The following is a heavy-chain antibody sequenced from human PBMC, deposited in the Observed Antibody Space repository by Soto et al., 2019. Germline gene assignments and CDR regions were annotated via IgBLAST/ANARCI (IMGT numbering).Heavy chain of an antibody. V-gene: IGHV4-31*03. CDR2: IYYSGST. D-gene: IGHD3-22*01. CDR3: ARSGDSSGYYYFDY. Sequence: PSETLSLTCTVSGGSINSGGYYWSWIRQHPGKGLEWIGYIYYSGSTYYNPSLKSRVTISVDTSKNQFSLKLSSVTAADTAVYYCARSGDSSGYYYFDYXGQGTMVTVP. J-gene: IGHJ4*02. CDR1: GGSINSGGYY.